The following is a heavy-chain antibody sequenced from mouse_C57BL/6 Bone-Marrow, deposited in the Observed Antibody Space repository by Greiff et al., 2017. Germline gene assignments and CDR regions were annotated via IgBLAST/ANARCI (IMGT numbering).Heavy chain of an antibody. D-gene: IGHD1-1*01. Sequence: EVQLQQSGAELVKPGASVKLSCTASGFTINDYYMHWVKQRTEQGLEWIGRIDPEDGDTKYAPKFQGKATITADTSSNTAYLQLSSLTSEDTAVYYWAKSSRIYYYADCVDYWGQGTTLTVSS. CDR3: AKSSRIYYYADCVDY. CDR2: IDPEDGDT. V-gene: IGHV14-2*01. J-gene: IGHJ2*01. CDR1: GFTINDYY.